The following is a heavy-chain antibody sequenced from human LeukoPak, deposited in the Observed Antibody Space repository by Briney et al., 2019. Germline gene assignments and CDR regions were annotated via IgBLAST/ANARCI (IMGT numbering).Heavy chain of an antibody. J-gene: IGHJ4*02. Sequence: SVKVSCKASGGTFSSYATSWVRQAPGQGLEWMGGIIPIFGTANYAQKFQGRVTITADESTGTAYMELSSLRSEDTAVYYCARDEAPTTVVTYFDYWGQGTLVTVSS. CDR3: ARDEAPTTVVTYFDY. CDR1: GGTFSSYA. V-gene: IGHV1-69*01. D-gene: IGHD4-23*01. CDR2: IIPIFGTA.